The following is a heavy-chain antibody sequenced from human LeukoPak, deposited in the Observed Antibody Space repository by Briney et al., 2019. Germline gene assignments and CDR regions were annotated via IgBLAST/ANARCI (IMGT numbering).Heavy chain of an antibody. J-gene: IGHJ4*02. CDR2: IYYSGST. D-gene: IGHD1-26*01. Sequence: SETLSLTCTVSGGSISSYYWSWIRQPPGKGLEWIGYIYYSGSTNYNPSLKSRVTISVDTSKNQFSLKLNSVTPEDTAVYYCAREGDSGATDYRGPGTLVTVSS. CDR3: AREGDSGATDY. CDR1: GGSISSYY. V-gene: IGHV4-59*12.